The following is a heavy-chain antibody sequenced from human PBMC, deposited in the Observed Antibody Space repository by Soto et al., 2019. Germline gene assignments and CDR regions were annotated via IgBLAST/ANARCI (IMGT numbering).Heavy chain of an antibody. D-gene: IGHD1-1*01. J-gene: IGHJ3*02. Sequence: EVQVVESGGGLVQPGGSLRLSCAASGFTFTNYWMHWVRQVPGEGLVWVSRIDNHGDGTSYADFVKGRFTISRDNAKNXXXXXXXXXXXXXXAIXYCGTVFEKWGQGTMVTVSS. CDR3: GTVFEK. CDR2: IDNHGDGT. V-gene: IGHV3-74*01. CDR1: GFTFTNYW.